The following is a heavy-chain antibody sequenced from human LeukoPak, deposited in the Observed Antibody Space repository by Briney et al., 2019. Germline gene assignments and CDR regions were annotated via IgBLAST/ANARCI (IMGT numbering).Heavy chain of an antibody. J-gene: IGHJ4*02. D-gene: IGHD2-2*01. CDR3: ARAPAAYDY. Sequence: GGSLRLSCAASGFTVSSNYMNWVRQAPGKRLEWVSVIYSGGSTYYADSVKGRFTISRDSSKNTLYLQMGSLRAEDMAVYYCARAPAAYDYWGQGTLVTVSS. V-gene: IGHV3-53*05. CDR2: IYSGGST. CDR1: GFTVSSNY.